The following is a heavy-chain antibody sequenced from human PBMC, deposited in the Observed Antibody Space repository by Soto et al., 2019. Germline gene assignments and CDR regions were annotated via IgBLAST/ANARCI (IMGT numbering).Heavy chain of an antibody. V-gene: IGHV4-34*01. CDR1: GGSFSGYS. CDR3: ARFWNWYFDL. D-gene: IGHD1-1*01. CDR2: INHSGST. Sequence: QVQLQQWGAGLLKPSETLSLTCAVYGGSFSGYSWSWIRQPPGKGLEWIGEINHSGSTNYNPSLKSRVTMSVDASKNQFSLQLSSVTAADTAVYYCARFWNWYFDLWGRGTLVPVSS. J-gene: IGHJ2*01.